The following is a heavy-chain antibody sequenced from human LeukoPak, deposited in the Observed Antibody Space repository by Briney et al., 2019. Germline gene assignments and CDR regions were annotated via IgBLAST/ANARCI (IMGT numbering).Heavy chain of an antibody. CDR2: ISNDGSNK. CDR3: ASAPRDYYFGSGSMGSYFDY. J-gene: IGHJ4*02. CDR1: GFTVRNNY. V-gene: IGHV3-30-3*01. Sequence: PGGSLRLSCEASGFTVRNNYMTWVRQAPGKGLEWVAVISNDGSNKYYADSVKGRFTISRDNSKNTLYVQMNSLRAEDTAVYYCASAPRDYYFGSGSMGSYFDYWGQGTLVTVSS. D-gene: IGHD3-10*01.